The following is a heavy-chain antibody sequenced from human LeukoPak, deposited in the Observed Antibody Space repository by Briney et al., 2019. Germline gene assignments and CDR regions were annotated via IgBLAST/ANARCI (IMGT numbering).Heavy chain of an antibody. V-gene: IGHV4-61*02. J-gene: IGHJ3*02. CDR1: GGSISSGSYY. CDR2: IYTSGST. CDR3: ARVSSWDAFDI. Sequence: SGTLSLTCTVSGGSISSGSYYWSWIRQPAGKGLEWIGRIYTSGSTNYNPSLKSRVTISVDTSKNQFSLKLSSVTAADTAVYYCARVSSWDAFDIWGQGTMVTVSS. D-gene: IGHD6-13*01.